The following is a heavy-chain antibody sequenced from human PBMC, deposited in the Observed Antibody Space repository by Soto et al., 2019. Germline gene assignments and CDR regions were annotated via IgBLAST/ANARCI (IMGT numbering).Heavy chain of an antibody. Sequence: GGSLRLSCAASGFTFSNAWMSWVRQAPGKGLEWAGRIKSKTDGGTTDYAAPVKGRFTISRDDSKNTLYLQMNSLKTEDTAVYYCTTQEYYDFLTGYYRPDFDYWGQGTLVTVSS. CDR2: IKSKTDGGTT. CDR1: GFTFSNAW. D-gene: IGHD3-9*01. J-gene: IGHJ4*02. CDR3: TTQEYYDFLTGYYRPDFDY. V-gene: IGHV3-15*01.